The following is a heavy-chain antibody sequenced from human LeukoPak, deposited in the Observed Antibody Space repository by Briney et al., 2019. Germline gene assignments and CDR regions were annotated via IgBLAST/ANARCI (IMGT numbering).Heavy chain of an antibody. CDR3: ARAQVGVPFGY. Sequence: SSETLSLTCSVSGGSISSSSHYWGCIRQPPGKGQEWIASIYYSGSTYYNASLKSRVTISVDTSKNQFSLKLSSVTAADTAVYYCARAQVGVPFGYWGQGTLFTVSS. D-gene: IGHD3-16*01. V-gene: IGHV4-39*07. CDR1: GGSISSSSHY. CDR2: IYYSGST. J-gene: IGHJ4*02.